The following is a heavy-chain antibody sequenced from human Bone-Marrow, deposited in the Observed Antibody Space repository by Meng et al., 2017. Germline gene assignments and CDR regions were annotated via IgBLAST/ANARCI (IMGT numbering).Heavy chain of an antibody. CDR1: GFSLSTSGVG. J-gene: IGHJ5*02. CDR2: IYWNDDK. D-gene: IGHD2-15*01. Sequence: LKRSGPTLVKPTQPLTLTCTFSGFSLSTSGVGVGWIRQPPGKALEWLALIYWNDDKRYSPSLKSRLTITKDTSKNQVVLTMTNMDPVDTATYYCAHSKSSCSGGSCYSSWFDPWGQGTLVTVSS. CDR3: AHSKSSCSGGSCYSSWFDP. V-gene: IGHV2-5*01.